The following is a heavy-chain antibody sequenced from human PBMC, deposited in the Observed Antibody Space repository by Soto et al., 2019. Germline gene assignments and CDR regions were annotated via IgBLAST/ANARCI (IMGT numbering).Heavy chain of an antibody. J-gene: IGHJ6*02. Sequence: PGGSLRLSCAASGFTFSSYDMSWVRQAPGKGLEWVSVIGDSGDTSNYKDSVKGRVTVSRDNSKNTLYLQMNTLRAEDTAVYYCAKGNYYEPLTYGMDVLGQGPTVTVSS. V-gene: IGHV3-23*01. D-gene: IGHD3-22*01. CDR2: IGDSGDTS. CDR3: AKGNYYEPLTYGMDV. CDR1: GFTFSSYD.